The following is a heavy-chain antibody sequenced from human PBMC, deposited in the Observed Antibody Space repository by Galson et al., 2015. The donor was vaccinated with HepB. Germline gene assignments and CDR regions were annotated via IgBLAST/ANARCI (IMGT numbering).Heavy chain of an antibody. Sequence: SVKVPCKASGGTFSSYTISWVRQAPGQGLEWMGRIIPILGIANYAQKFQGRVTITADKSTSTAYMELSSLRSEDTAVYYCARILSDYGSGPGFDYWGQGTLVTVSS. V-gene: IGHV1-69*02. J-gene: IGHJ4*02. CDR3: ARILSDYGSGPGFDY. CDR2: IIPILGIA. D-gene: IGHD3-10*01. CDR1: GGTFSSYT.